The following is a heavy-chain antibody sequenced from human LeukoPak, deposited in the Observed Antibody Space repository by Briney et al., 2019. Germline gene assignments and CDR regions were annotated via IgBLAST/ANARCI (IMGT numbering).Heavy chain of an antibody. V-gene: IGHV3-23*01. CDR2: ISGSGGST. D-gene: IGHD3-10*01. CDR1: GFTFSSYA. J-gene: IGHJ6*04. CDR3: AKLYGSGSWDYYYGMDV. Sequence: GGSLRLSCAASGFTFSSYAMSWVRQDPGKGLEWVSAISGSGGSTYYADSVKGRFTISRDNSKNTLYLQMNSLRAEDTAVYYCAKLYGSGSWDYYYGMDVWGKGTTVTVSS.